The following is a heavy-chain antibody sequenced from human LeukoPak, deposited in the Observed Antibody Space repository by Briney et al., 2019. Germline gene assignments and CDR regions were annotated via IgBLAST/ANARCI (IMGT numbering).Heavy chain of an antibody. CDR2: INPNSGGT. V-gene: IGHV1-2*02. CDR3: ARDREYYDSSGSFDY. CDR1: GYTFTVYY. J-gene: IGHJ4*02. Sequence: GASATVSFKASGYTFTVYYMHWVRQAPGQGLEWMGWINPNSGGTNYAQKFQGRVTMTRDTSISTAYMELSRLRSDDTAVYYCARDREYYDSSGSFDYWGQGTLVTVSS. D-gene: IGHD3-22*01.